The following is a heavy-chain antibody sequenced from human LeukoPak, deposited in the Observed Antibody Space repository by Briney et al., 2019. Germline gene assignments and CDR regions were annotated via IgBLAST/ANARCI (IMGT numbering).Heavy chain of an antibody. CDR3: ARVTTMVRGVIINWFDP. CDR2: IYHSGST. V-gene: IGHV4-4*02. J-gene: IGHJ5*02. D-gene: IGHD3-10*01. CDR1: GGAISSSNC. Sequence: SGTLSLNCAVSGGAISSSNCWRCVRQPPVKWLAWFGEIYHSGSTNYNPSLKSRVTISVDKSKNQFSLKLSSVTAAATAVYYCARVTTMVRGVIINWFDPWGQGTLVTVSS.